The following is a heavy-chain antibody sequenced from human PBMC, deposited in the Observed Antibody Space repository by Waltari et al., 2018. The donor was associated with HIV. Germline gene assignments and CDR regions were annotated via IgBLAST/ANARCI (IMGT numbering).Heavy chain of an antibody. V-gene: IGHV3-30*18. CDR2: RSYDGSNK. CDR1: GFPFSSYV. CDR3: AKTGYGDYGRDD. D-gene: IGHD4-17*01. J-gene: IGHJ4*02. Sequence: QVQLVESGGGVVQPGGCLSLPCAASGFPFSSYVMHWVRQAPGKGLEWVAVRSYDGSNKFYTDSVKGRFTISRDNSKNTLYLQMNSLRAEDTAVYYCAKTGYGDYGRDDWGQGTLVTVSS.